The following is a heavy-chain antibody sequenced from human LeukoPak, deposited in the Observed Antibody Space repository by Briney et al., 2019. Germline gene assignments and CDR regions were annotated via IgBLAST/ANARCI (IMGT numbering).Heavy chain of an antibody. V-gene: IGHV3-7*01. Sequence: GGTLRLSCAASGFTFSSYWMSWVRQAPGKGLEWVANIKQDGSEKYYVDSVKGRFTISRDNAKNSLYLQMNSLRAEDTAVYYCARGDRLEHLGAFDIWGQGTMVTVSS. CDR3: ARGDRLEHLGAFDI. CDR1: GFTFSSYW. CDR2: IKQDGSEK. D-gene: IGHD1/OR15-1a*01. J-gene: IGHJ3*02.